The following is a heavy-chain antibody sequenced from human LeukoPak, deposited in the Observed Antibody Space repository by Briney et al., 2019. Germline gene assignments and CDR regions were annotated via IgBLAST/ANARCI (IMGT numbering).Heavy chain of an antibody. CDR2: IYYSGST. D-gene: IGHD1-1*01. Sequence: SETLSLTCTVSGGSISSYYWSWIRQPPGKGLEWIGYIYYSGSTNYNPSLKSRVTISVDTSKNQFSLKLSSVTAADTAVYYCARWGTWMIFGYWGQGTLVTVSS. J-gene: IGHJ4*02. V-gene: IGHV4-59*12. CDR3: ARWGTWMIFGY. CDR1: GGSISSYY.